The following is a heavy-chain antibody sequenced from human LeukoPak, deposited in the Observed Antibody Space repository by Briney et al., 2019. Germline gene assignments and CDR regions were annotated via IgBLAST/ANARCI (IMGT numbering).Heavy chain of an antibody. D-gene: IGHD2-21*01. CDR1: GASISTRNYY. Sequence: PSETLSLTCSVSGASISTRNYYWGWIRQPPGKGLEWIGHIYYGGTSFYTPSLKSRVTISVDTSKNEFSLKLTSVTAADTAVYFCARDFAVADGQTATWFDPWGQGTLVTVSS. J-gene: IGHJ5*02. CDR2: IYYGGTS. V-gene: IGHV4-39*07. CDR3: ARDFAVADGQTATWFDP.